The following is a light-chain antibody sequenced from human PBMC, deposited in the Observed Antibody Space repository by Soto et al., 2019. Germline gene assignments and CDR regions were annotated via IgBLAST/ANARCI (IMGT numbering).Light chain of an antibody. J-gene: IGLJ1*01. CDR3: NSRGGSRPYYV. Sequence: QSALTQPASVSGSPGQSITISCTGTCSDIGAYNSVSWYQQYPGRAPKLMIYEVSNRPSGVSDRFSATKSGNTASLTISGLQAEDEADYYCNSRGGSRPYYVFGTGTKLPVL. CDR1: CSDIGAYNS. CDR2: EVS. V-gene: IGLV2-14*01.